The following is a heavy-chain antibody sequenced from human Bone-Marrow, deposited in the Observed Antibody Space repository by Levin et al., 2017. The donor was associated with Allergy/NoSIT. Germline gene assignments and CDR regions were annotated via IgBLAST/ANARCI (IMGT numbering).Heavy chain of an antibody. V-gene: IGHV2-5*02. D-gene: IGHD6-13*01. CDR1: GFSLSTSGVG. Sequence: VSGPTLVKPTQTLTLTCTFSGFSLSTSGVGVGWIRQPPGKALEWLALIYWDDDKRYSPSLKSRLTITKDTSKNQVVLTMTNMDPVDTATYYCAHRRTAAAAPHPYYFDYWGQGTLVTVSS. CDR3: AHRRTAAAAPHPYYFDY. CDR2: IYWDDDK. J-gene: IGHJ4*02.